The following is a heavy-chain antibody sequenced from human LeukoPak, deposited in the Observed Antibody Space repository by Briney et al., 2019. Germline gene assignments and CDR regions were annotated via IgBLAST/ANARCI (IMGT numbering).Heavy chain of an antibody. J-gene: IGHJ3*02. CDR3: ARDRNLGYYYDSSGYYYDAFDI. Sequence: KPSETLSLTCTVSGGSISSYYWSWIRQPPGKGLEWIGYIYYSGSTNYNPSLKSRVTISVDTSKNQFSLKLSSVTAADTAVYYCARDRNLGYYYDSSGYYYDAFDIWGQGTMVTVSS. CDR2: IYYSGST. CDR1: GGSISSYY. D-gene: IGHD3-22*01. V-gene: IGHV4-59*01.